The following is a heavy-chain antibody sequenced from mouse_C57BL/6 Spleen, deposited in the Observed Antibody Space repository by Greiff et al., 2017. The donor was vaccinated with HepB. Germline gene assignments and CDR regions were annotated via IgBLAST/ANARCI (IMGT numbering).Heavy chain of an antibody. CDR1: GYAFSSSW. V-gene: IGHV1-82*01. D-gene: IGHD2-4*01. CDR3: ARNYYDSPWFAY. J-gene: IGHJ3*01. CDR2: IYPGDGDT. Sequence: LQESGPELVKPGASVKISCKASGYAFSSSWMNWVKQRPGKGLEWIGRIYPGDGDTNYNGKFKGKATLTADKSSSTAYMQLSSLTSEDSAVYFCARNYYDSPWFAYWGQGTLVTVSA.